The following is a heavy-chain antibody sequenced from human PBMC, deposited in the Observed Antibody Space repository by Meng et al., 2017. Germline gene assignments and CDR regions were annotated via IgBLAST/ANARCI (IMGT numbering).Heavy chain of an antibody. CDR1: GFTFSSYS. J-gene: IGHJ3*02. CDR2: ISSSSSYI. D-gene: IGHD3-10*01. V-gene: IGHV3-21*04. Sequence: GESLKISCAASGFTFSSYSMNWVRQAPGKGLEWVSSISSSSSYIYYADSVKGRFSLSRDNSKNTLYLQMSSLRAEDTAVYYCAKDSYSGSGSYTWGTFDIWGQGSMVTVSS. CDR3: AKDSYSGSGSYTWGTFDI.